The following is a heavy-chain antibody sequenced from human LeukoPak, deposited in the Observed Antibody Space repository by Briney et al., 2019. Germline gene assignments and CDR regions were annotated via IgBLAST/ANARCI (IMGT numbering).Heavy chain of an antibody. CDR1: GYTFTSYY. Sequence: GASVKVSFKASGYTFTSYYMHWVRQAPGQGLEWMGIINPSGGSTSYAQKFQGRVTMTRDTSTGTVYMELSSLRSEDTAVYYCARARSPSIAALDFDYWGQGTLVTVSS. CDR2: INPSGGST. J-gene: IGHJ4*02. V-gene: IGHV1-46*01. D-gene: IGHD6-6*01. CDR3: ARARSPSIAALDFDY.